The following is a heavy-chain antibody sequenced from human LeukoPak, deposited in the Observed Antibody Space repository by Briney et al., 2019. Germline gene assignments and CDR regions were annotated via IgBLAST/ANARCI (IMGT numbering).Heavy chain of an antibody. J-gene: IGHJ6*04. Sequence: SETLSLTCTASGGTISSYYWSWIRQPAGKGLEWIGRIYTSGSTNYNLSLKSRVTMSVDTSKNQFSLKLSSVTAADTAVYFCANLATLPVWGKGTTVSVSS. CDR2: IYTSGST. CDR3: ANLATLPV. V-gene: IGHV4-4*07. CDR1: GGTISSYY.